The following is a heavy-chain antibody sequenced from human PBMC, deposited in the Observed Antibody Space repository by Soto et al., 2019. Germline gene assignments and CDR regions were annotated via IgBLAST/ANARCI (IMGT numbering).Heavy chain of an antibody. J-gene: IGHJ2*01. Sequence: PVGSMRLSCAASGFTFSSYAMSWVRQAPGKGLEWVSAISGSGGSTYYADSVKGRFTISRDNSKNTLYLQMNSLRAEDTAVYYCAKDHSGSYLDWYFDLWGRGTLVTVSS. CDR2: ISGSGGST. CDR3: AKDHSGSYLDWYFDL. CDR1: GFTFSSYA. V-gene: IGHV3-23*01. D-gene: IGHD1-26*01.